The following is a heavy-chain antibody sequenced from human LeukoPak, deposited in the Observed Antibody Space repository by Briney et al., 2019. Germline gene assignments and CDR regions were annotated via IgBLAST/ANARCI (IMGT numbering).Heavy chain of an antibody. V-gene: IGHV3-15*01. CDR2: IKSKTDGGTT. Sequence: GGSLRLSCAASGFTFSNAWMSWVRQAPGKGLEWVGRIKSKTDGGTTDYAAPVKGRFTILRDDSKNTLYLQMNSLKTEDTAVYYCTGRIVVVVAATPRPENYFDYWGQGTLVTVSS. D-gene: IGHD2-15*01. CDR3: TGRIVVVVAATPRPENYFDY. J-gene: IGHJ4*02. CDR1: GFTFSNAW.